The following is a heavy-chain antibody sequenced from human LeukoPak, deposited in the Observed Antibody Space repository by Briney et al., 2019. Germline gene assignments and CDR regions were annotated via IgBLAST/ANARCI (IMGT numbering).Heavy chain of an antibody. J-gene: IGHJ3*02. CDR2: ISAYNGNT. D-gene: IGHD3-3*01. CDR3: ARDNYDFWSGWIDAFDI. CDR1: GYTFTSYG. V-gene: IGHV1-18*01. Sequence: ASAKVSCKASGYTFTSYGISWLRQAPGQGLEWMGWISAYNGNTNYAQKLQGRVTMTTDTSTSTAYMELRSLRSDDTAVYYCARDNYDFWSGWIDAFDIWGQGTMVTVSS.